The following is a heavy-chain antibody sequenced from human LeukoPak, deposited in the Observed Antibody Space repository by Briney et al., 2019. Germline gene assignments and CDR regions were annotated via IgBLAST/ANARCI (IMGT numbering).Heavy chain of an antibody. J-gene: IGHJ4*02. V-gene: IGHV1-18*04. Sequence: GASVKVSCKASGYTFTSYGISWVRQAPGQGLEWMGWISAYNGNTNYAQKLRGRVTMTTDTSTSTAYMELRSLRSDDTAVYYCARAGGVVVPAAIFDYWGQGTLVTVSS. D-gene: IGHD2-2*01. CDR2: ISAYNGNT. CDR1: GYTFTSYG. CDR3: ARAGGVVVPAAIFDY.